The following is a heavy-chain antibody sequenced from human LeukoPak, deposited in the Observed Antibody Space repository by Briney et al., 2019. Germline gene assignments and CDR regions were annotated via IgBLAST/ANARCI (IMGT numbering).Heavy chain of an antibody. CDR1: GFTFDDYG. CDR2: INWNGGST. CDR3: ARKQSTWIQLWHAFDV. Sequence: GGSLRLSCAASGFTFDDYGMSWVRRAPGKGLEWVSGINWNGGSTGYADSVKGRFTISRDNAKNSLYLQLNSLRAEDTALYYCARKQSTWIQLWHAFDVWGQGTMVTVSS. V-gene: IGHV3-20*04. D-gene: IGHD5-18*01. J-gene: IGHJ3*01.